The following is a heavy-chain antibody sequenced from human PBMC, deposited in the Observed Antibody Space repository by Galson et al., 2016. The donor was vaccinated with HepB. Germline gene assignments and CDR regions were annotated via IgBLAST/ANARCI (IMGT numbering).Heavy chain of an antibody. Sequence: LSLTCAVSGGSISSSNWWTWVRQPPGKGLEWIGEIYHSGTTHYNPSLGSRVTISVDKSKNQFSLKLNSVTAADTAVYYCARNSGGSYLGWFDPWGQGTLVTVSS. CDR3: ARNSGGSYLGWFDP. CDR2: IYHSGTT. J-gene: IGHJ5*02. CDR1: GGSISSSNW. D-gene: IGHD1-26*01. V-gene: IGHV4-4*02.